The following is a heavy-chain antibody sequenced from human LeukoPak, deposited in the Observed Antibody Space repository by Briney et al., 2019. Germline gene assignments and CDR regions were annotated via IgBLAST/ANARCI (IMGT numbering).Heavy chain of an antibody. J-gene: IGHJ6*02. Sequence: PGRSLRLSCAASGFTFSSYGMHWVRQAPGKGLEWVAVISHDGSSKYFADSAKGRFTISRDNPKNTLDLQMHSLRAEDTAVYYCAKSIRFCSSNSCFAGYYNYGLHVWGQGTTVIVSS. V-gene: IGHV3-30*18. CDR1: GFTFSSYG. CDR3: AKSIRFCSSNSCFAGYYNYGLHV. D-gene: IGHD2-2*01. CDR2: ISHDGSSK.